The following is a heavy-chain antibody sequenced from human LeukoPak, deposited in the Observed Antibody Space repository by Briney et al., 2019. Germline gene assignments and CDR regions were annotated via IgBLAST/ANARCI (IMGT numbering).Heavy chain of an antibody. CDR1: GYNFTSYW. CDR3: ARQSSRGGYTDYYYYGMDV. V-gene: IGHV5-10-1*01. D-gene: IGHD3-16*02. CDR2: IDPSDSYT. J-gene: IGHJ6*02. Sequence: GESLKISCKGSGYNFTSYWITWVRQMPGKGLEWMGRIDPSDSYTNYSPSFQGHVTISADKSISTAYLQWSSLKASDTAMYYCARQSSRGGYTDYYYYGMDVWGQGTTVTVSS.